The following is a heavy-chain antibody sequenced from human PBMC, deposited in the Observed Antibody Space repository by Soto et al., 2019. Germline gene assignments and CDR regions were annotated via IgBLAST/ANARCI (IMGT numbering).Heavy chain of an antibody. CDR3: TTRGALGY. J-gene: IGHJ4*02. CDR1: DLSFSNAY. CDR2: IKSKTDGGTI. Sequence: EVQLVESGGGLVKPGEPLRLSCAASDLSFSNAYINWVGQAPGKGLEWVGRIKSKTDGGTIDYAAPVKGRFIISRDDSSNTVYLHMNSLKTEDTAVYYCTTRGALGYWGQGTLVTVSS. V-gene: IGHV3-15*07. D-gene: IGHD2-15*01.